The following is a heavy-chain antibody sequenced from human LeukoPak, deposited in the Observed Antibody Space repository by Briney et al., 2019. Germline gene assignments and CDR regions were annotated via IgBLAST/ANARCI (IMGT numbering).Heavy chain of an antibody. J-gene: IGHJ3*02. V-gene: IGHV3-30*02. CDR1: GFTFSSYG. D-gene: IGHD3-16*01. Sequence: AGGSLRLSCAASGFTFSSYGMHWVRQAPGKGLEWVAFIRYDGSNKYYADSVKGRFTISRDNSKNTRYLQMNSLRAEDTAVYYCAKVRLGLGAFDIWGQGTMVTVSS. CDR3: AKVRLGLGAFDI. CDR2: IRYDGSNK.